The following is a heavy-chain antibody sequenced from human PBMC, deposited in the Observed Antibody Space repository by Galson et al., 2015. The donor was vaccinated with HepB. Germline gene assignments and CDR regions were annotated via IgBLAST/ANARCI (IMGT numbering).Heavy chain of an antibody. CDR1: GGTFSSYA. D-gene: IGHD5-18*01. CDR3: ARGPLSTAMARPPYYYYYMDV. Sequence: SVKVSCKASGGTFSSYAISWVRQAPGQGLEWMGGIIPIFGTANYAQKFQGRVTITADESTSTAYMELSSLRSEDTAVYYCARGPLSTAMARPPYYYYYMDVWGKGTTVTVSS. V-gene: IGHV1-69*13. CDR2: IIPIFGTA. J-gene: IGHJ6*03.